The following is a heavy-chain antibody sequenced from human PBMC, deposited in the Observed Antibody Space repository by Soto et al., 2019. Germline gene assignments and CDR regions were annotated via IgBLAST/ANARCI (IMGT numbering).Heavy chain of an antibody. CDR3: ARLFGGHNENHCDEFDK. CDR2: ITYDGSNQ. J-gene: IGHJ3*02. CDR1: GFSFSRFA. D-gene: IGHD3-10*02. Sequence: QVQLVESGGGVVQPGRSLRLSCAGSGFSFSRFAIHWIRQAPGKGLEWVAVITYDGSNQYYADSVKGRFTVSRDNSKSTVYLQMTSMTGENTAVYYCARLFGGHNENHCDEFDKWGRGTMAPVSS. V-gene: IGHV3-30*14.